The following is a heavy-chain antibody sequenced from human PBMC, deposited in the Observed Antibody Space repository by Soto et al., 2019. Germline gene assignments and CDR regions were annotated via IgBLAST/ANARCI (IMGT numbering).Heavy chain of an antibody. Sequence: QVQLAESGGGLVKPGGSLRLSCAASGLTFRDYYMSWIRQAPGKGLEWVSFISSSGNSIYQADAVNGRFTISRANAKNSLYLKMNSLTAEDTAVSYCARRHLGYVDVWGKGTTVTVSS. CDR1: GLTFRDYY. V-gene: IGHV3-11*01. J-gene: IGHJ6*03. CDR2: ISSSGNSI. D-gene: IGHD3-16*01. CDR3: ARRHLGYVDV.